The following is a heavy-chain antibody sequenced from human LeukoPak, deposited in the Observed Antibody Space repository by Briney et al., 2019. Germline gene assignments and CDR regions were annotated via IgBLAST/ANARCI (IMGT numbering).Heavy chain of an antibody. CDR3: ATYSTGFDV. Sequence: PSETLSLTCAVYGGSFSDYYWTWIRQPPGKGLEWIGEINHRGSTHYNPSLKSRVTISVDTSKKQFSLKLSSVTAADTAVYYCATYSTGFDVWGQGTVVTVSS. CDR2: INHRGST. CDR1: GGSFSDYY. V-gene: IGHV4-34*01. D-gene: IGHD6-19*01. J-gene: IGHJ3*01.